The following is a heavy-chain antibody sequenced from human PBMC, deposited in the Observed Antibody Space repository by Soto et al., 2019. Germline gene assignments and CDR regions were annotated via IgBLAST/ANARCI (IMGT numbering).Heavy chain of an antibody. CDR1: GFTFSSYG. V-gene: IGHV3-30*18. D-gene: IGHD6-13*01. CDR2: ISYDGSNK. Sequence: GGSLRLSCAASGFTFSSYGMHWVRQAPGKGLEWVAVISYDGSNKYYADSVKGRFTISRDNSKNTLYLQMNSLRAEDTAVYYCAKDFGYSSSNLYYYYYMDVWGKGTTVTVSS. J-gene: IGHJ6*03. CDR3: AKDFGYSSSNLYYYYYMDV.